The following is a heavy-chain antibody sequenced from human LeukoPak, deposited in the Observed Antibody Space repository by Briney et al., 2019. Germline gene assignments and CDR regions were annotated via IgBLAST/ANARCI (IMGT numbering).Heavy chain of an antibody. D-gene: IGHD3-22*01. CDR2: IYYSGST. J-gene: IGHJ4*02. CDR1: GGAINSGGYY. V-gene: IGHV4-30-2*01. CDR3: ARAHYDSSGYSVWSGGNDY. Sequence: SSQTLSLTCTVSGGAINSGGYYWSWIRQPPGRGLEWIGYIYYSGSTYYNPSLKSRVTISVDTSKNQFSLKLSSVTAADTAVYYCARAHYDSSGYSVWSGGNDYWGQGTLVTVSS.